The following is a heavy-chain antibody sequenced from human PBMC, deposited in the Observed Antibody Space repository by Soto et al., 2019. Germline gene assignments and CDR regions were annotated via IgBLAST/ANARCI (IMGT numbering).Heavy chain of an antibody. CDR3: AKEPSSGWYGWNDY. V-gene: IGHV3-23*01. Sequence: GGSLRLSCAASGFTFSSYAMSWVRQAPGKGLEWVSAISGSGGSTYYADSVKGRFTISRDNSKNTLYLQMNSLRAEDTAVYYGAKEPSSGWYGWNDYWGQGTLVTVSS. CDR1: GFTFSSYA. J-gene: IGHJ4*02. CDR2: ISGSGGST. D-gene: IGHD6-19*01.